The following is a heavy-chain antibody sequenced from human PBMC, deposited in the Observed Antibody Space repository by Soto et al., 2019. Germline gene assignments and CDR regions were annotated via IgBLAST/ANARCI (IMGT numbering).Heavy chain of an antibody. V-gene: IGHV3-23*01. J-gene: IGHJ4*02. D-gene: IGHD1-26*01. CDR1: GFTFSSYA. CDR2: IIGSGGST. Sequence: EVQLLESGGGLVQPGGSLRLSCAASGFTFSSYAMRWVRQAPGKGLEWVSAIIGSGGSTYYADSVKGGFTISRDNSKNKLYLQMNSLRAEDTAVYYCARRGSGSYYDYWGQGTLVTVSS. CDR3: ARRGSGSYYDY.